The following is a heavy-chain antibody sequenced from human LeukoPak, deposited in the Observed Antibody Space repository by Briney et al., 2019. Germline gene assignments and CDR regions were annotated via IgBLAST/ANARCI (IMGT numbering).Heavy chain of an antibody. CDR1: GYTFTSYD. CDR3: ARAKRPYYDFWSGYYTGIWFDP. J-gene: IGHJ5*02. D-gene: IGHD3-3*01. CDR2: MKPNSGNT. V-gene: IGHV1-8*03. Sequence: ASVKVSCKASGYTFTSYDINWVRQTTGQGLEWMRWMKPNSGNTGYAQKFQGRVTITRNTSISTAYMELSSLRSEDTAVYYCARAKRPYYDFWSGYYTGIWFDPWGQGTLVTVSS.